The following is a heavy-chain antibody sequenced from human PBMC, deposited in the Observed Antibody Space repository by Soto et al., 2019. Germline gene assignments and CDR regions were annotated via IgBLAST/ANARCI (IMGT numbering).Heavy chain of an antibody. CDR1: GYTFSSFP. CDR3: ARDLDTSSAPGTAGLYGMDV. D-gene: IGHD2-21*02. J-gene: IGHJ6*02. Sequence: ASVNVSCTASGYTFSSFPIHWVRQAPGQRLEWMGWIHAGNGNTQFSERFQGRVTSTRDTSASIAYMELSSLISEDTAVYYCARDLDTSSAPGTAGLYGMDVWGQGTTVTVSS. V-gene: IGHV1-3*01. CDR2: IHAGNGNT.